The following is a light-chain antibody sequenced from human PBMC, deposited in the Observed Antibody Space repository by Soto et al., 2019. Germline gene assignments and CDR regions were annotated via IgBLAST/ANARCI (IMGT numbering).Light chain of an antibody. J-gene: IGLJ2*01. Sequence: QSVLTQAPSASGTPGQRVTISCSGSSSNIGSNYVYWYQQLPGTAPKLLIYRNNQRPSGVPDRFSGSKSGTSASLAISGLRSEDEADYYCAAWDDSLSVLFGGGTKLTVL. CDR1: SSNIGSNY. V-gene: IGLV1-47*01. CDR3: AAWDDSLSVL. CDR2: RNN.